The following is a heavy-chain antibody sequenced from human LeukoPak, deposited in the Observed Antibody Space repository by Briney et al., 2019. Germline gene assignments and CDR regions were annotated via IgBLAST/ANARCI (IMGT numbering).Heavy chain of an antibody. Sequence: GGSLRLSCAASGVTFSSYAMSWVRQPPGRGLEWVSTITGGGGNTYPAYSVKGRFAISRDNSKNTLYLQMNSLRAEDTAVYYCAKDDCSGGRCYPLGSWGQGTLVTVSS. CDR1: GVTFSSYA. V-gene: IGHV3-23*01. CDR3: AKDDCSGGRCYPLGS. J-gene: IGHJ5*02. CDR2: ITGGGGNT. D-gene: IGHD2-15*01.